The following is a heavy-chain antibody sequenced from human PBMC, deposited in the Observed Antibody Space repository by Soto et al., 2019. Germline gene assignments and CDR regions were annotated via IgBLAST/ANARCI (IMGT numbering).Heavy chain of an antibody. CDR3: TRAGASDWNYVSTSS. CDR2: ISAKSGNT. J-gene: IGHJ4*02. Sequence: QLVQSGAEVKKPGASVKVSCKASGYTFTTSGFNWVRQAPGQGLEWMGSISAKSGNTNYAQKLQGRVTMTTDTSTSTVYMELKSLTSDDTAIYYCTRAGASDWNYVSTSSWGQGTLVTVSS. CDR1: GYTFTTSG. V-gene: IGHV1-18*04. D-gene: IGHD1-7*01.